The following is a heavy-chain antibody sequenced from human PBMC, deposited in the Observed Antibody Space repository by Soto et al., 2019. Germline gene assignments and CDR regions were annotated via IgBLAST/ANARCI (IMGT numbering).Heavy chain of an antibody. Sequence: EVQLLKSGGGLIQPGGSLRLSCEASGFTFSNYGMTWVRLAPGKGLEWVSTISGSGGRTFYADPVKGRFTISRDNSKNTLYLQMKSLRAEDTAVYYCAKEMIASTLADFFDYWGQGTLVTVSS. CDR3: AKEMIASTLADFFDY. CDR2: ISGSGGRT. V-gene: IGHV3-23*01. J-gene: IGHJ4*02. D-gene: IGHD2-21*01. CDR1: GFTFSNYG.